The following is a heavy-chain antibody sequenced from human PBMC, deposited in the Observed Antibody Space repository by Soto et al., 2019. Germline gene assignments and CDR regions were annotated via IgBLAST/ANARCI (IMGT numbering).Heavy chain of an antibody. V-gene: IGHV3-23*01. CDR1: GFRFSSYA. D-gene: IGHD2-15*01. CDR3: AKGFYSGKSNWFES. Sequence: EEELLESGGGLVQPGGSLRLSCAASGFRFSSYAMSWVRQAPGKGLEWVSLISGPGSTTYYADSVKGRFTISRDNSKNTLNLQMNSRRAEDTAIYYCAKGFYSGKSNWFESWGQGTLVTVSS. CDR2: ISGPGSTT. J-gene: IGHJ5*01.